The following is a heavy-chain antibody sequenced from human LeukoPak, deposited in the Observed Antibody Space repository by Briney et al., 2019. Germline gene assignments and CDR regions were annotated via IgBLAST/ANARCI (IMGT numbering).Heavy chain of an antibody. CDR1: GFTFRNYA. J-gene: IGHJ6*02. CDR3: AKVPYSDYGSGRPPFMDV. CDR2: ISDSGTST. D-gene: IGHD3-10*01. Sequence: GGSLRLSRAASGFTFRNYAMSWVRQAPGKGLEWVSTISDSGTSTYNADSVKGRLTISRDNSKNTLFLQMDGLRAEDTATYYCAKVPYSDYGSGRPPFMDVWGQGTTVAVSS. V-gene: IGHV3-23*01.